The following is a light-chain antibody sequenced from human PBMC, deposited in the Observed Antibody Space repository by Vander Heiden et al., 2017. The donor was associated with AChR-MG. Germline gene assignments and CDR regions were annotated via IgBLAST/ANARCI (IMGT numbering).Light chain of an antibody. CDR1: QSVISN. J-gene: IGKJ4*01. Sequence: EIVMTQSPGTLSVSPGERAILSCRASQSVISNLGWYQQKPGQGPRLLIYGASTRATGVPARFSGSGSGTEFTLTISSLQSEDFAVYYCQQDNKWPLTFGGGTKVEIK. CDR2: GAS. CDR3: QQDNKWPLT. V-gene: IGKV3-15*01.